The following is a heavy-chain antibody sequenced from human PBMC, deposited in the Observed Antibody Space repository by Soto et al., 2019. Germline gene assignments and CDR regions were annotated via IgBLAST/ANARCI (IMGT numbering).Heavy chain of an antibody. J-gene: IGHJ4*02. CDR3: ARGPLTFTIFGVVIILPFDY. CDR2: ISVYNGNT. D-gene: IGHD3-3*01. Sequence: ASVKVSCKASGYTFTSYGISWVRQAPGQGLEWMGWISVYNGNTKYAQKLQGRVTMTTDTSTSTAYMELRSLRSDDTAVYYCARGPLTFTIFGVVIILPFDYWGQGTPVTVSS. CDR1: GYTFTSYG. V-gene: IGHV1-18*01.